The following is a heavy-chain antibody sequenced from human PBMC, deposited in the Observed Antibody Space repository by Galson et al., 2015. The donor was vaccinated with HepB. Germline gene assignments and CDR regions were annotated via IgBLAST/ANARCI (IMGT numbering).Heavy chain of an antibody. CDR2: IDPSNSYT. D-gene: IGHD6-13*01. V-gene: IGHV5-10-1*01. Sequence: QSGAEVKKPGESLRISCKGSGYSFTSSWMNWVRQTSGKGLEWMGRIDPSNSYTNHSPSLQGHVTISVDRSINTVYLQWNSLKASDTALYFCASTSGIAASGSGLDYWGRETLGTVSS. J-gene: IGHJ4*02. CDR1: GYSFTSSW. CDR3: ASTSGIAASGSGLDY.